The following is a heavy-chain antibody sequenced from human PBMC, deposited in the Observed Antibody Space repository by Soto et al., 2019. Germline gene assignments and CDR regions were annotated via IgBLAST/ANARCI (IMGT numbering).Heavy chain of an antibody. D-gene: IGHD3-16*01. CDR3: ASGGNWFDP. CDR2: MYYNGNN. CDR1: GGSISNYY. V-gene: IGHV4-59*01. J-gene: IGHJ5*02. Sequence: SQTLSLTCNVSGGSISNYYWTWVRQSPEKGLEWIGYMYYNGNNNYNPSLKSRVTISIDTSKNQFSLTLKSVTAADTAVYYCASGGNWFDPWGQGVLVTVSS.